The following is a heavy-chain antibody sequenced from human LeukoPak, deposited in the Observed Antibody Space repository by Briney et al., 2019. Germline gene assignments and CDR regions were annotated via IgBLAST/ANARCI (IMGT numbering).Heavy chain of an antibody. CDR3: ARHVYDFWSGYYYYFDY. J-gene: IGHJ4*02. V-gene: IGHV4-39*01. D-gene: IGHD3-3*01. Sequence: PSETLSLTCTVSGGSISRSSYYWGWIRQPPGKGPEWIGSIYYSGSTYYNPSLKSRVTISVDTSKNQFSLKLSSVTAADTAVYYCARHVYDFWSGYYYYFDYWGQGTLVTVSS. CDR1: GGSISRSSYY. CDR2: IYYSGST.